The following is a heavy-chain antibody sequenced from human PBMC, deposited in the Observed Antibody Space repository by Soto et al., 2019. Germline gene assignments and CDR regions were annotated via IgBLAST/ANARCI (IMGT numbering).Heavy chain of an antibody. Sequence: GGSLRLSCAASGFTFSSYWMSWVRQAPGKGLEWVSAISGSGGSTYYADSVKGRFTISRDNSKNTLYLQMNSLRAEDTAVYYCAKNPCGSGSYGPFDIWGQGTMVTVSS. CDR3: AKNPCGSGSYGPFDI. CDR1: GFTFSSYW. V-gene: IGHV3-23*01. J-gene: IGHJ3*02. CDR2: ISGSGGST. D-gene: IGHD3-10*01.